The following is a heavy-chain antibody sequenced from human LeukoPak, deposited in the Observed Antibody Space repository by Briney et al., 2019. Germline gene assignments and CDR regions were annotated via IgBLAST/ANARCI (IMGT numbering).Heavy chain of an antibody. CDR2: IKQDGSEK. CDR1: GFTFSSHS. J-gene: IGHJ4*02. D-gene: IGHD3-22*01. CDR3: ARDSLYDSSGYSPKFDY. Sequence: GGSLRLSCAASGFTFSSHSMNWVRQAPGKGLEWVANIKQDGSEKYYVDSVKGRFTISRDNAKNSLYLQMNSLRAEDTAVYYCARDSLYDSSGYSPKFDYWGQGTLVTVSS. V-gene: IGHV3-7*01.